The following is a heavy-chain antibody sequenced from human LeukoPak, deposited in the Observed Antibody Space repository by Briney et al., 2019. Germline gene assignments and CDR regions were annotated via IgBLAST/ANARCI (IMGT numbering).Heavy chain of an antibody. J-gene: IGHJ3*02. V-gene: IGHV3-21*01. Sequence: GGSLRLSCAASGFTFSTYSMDWVRQAPGKGLEWVSSISSSSKYIDYADSVKGRFTISRDNAKNSLYLQMNSLRAEDTAIYYCASAYCGGDCYAWDHDAFDIWGQGTMVTVSS. CDR3: ASAYCGGDCYAWDHDAFDI. CDR1: GFTFSTYS. CDR2: ISSSSKYI. D-gene: IGHD2-21*02.